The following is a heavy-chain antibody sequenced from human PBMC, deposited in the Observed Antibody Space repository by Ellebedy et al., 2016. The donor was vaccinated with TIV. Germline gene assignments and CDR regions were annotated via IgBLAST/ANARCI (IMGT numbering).Heavy chain of an antibody. CDR3: TTNSCTGGSCFDS. Sequence: GESLKISCRASGYRSTNNWIAWMRQMPGKGLEWMGLINRDDSETIYSPSFQGQVTISDDRSINSAFLQWSSLRASDTAFYYCTTNSCTGGSCFDSWGQGTPVIVSS. D-gene: IGHD2-15*01. V-gene: IGHV5-51*01. CDR2: INRDDSET. CDR1: GYRSTNNW. J-gene: IGHJ5*01.